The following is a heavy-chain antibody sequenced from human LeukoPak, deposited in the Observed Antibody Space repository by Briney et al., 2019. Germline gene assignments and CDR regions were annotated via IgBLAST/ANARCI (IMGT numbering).Heavy chain of an antibody. V-gene: IGHV4-34*01. CDR1: GRSFSGYY. CDR3: ASTRNYYDSSGYYLLDY. D-gene: IGHD3-22*01. CDR2: INHSGST. Sequence: SETLSLTCAVYGRSFSGYYWSWIRQPPGKGLEWIGEINHSGSTNYNPSLKNRVTISVDTSKNQFSLKLSSVTAADTAVYYCASTRNYYDSSGYYLLDYWGQGTLVTVSS. J-gene: IGHJ4*02.